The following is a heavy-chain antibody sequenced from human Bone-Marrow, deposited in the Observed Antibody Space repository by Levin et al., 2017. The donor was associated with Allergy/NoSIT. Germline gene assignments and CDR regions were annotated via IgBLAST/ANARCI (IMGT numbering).Heavy chain of an antibody. D-gene: IGHD3-10*01. CDR2: IIPIFGTA. J-gene: IGHJ6*02. CDR1: GGTFSSYA. Sequence: SVKVSCKASGGTFSSYAISWVRQAPGQGLEWMGGIIPIFGTANYAQKFQGRVTITADESTSTAYMELSSLRSEDTAVYYCAREGYYGSGSHYYYYYYGMDVWGQGTTVTVSS. V-gene: IGHV1-69*13. CDR3: AREGYYGSGSHYYYYYYGMDV.